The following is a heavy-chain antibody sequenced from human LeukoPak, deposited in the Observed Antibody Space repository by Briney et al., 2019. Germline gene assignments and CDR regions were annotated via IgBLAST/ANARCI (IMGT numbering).Heavy chain of an antibody. J-gene: IGHJ6*02. CDR3: ARGGGDYYYYGMDV. D-gene: IGHD4-17*01. Sequence: GGSLRLSCAASGFTFSSYAMHWVRQAPGKGLEWVAVISYDGSNKYYADSVKGRFTISRDNSKNTLYLQMNSLRAEDTAVYYCARGGGDYYYYGMDVWGQGTLVTVSS. V-gene: IGHV3-30-3*01. CDR2: ISYDGSNK. CDR1: GFTFSSYA.